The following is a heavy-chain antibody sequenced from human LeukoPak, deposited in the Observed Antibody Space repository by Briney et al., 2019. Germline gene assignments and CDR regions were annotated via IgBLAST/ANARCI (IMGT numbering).Heavy chain of an antibody. D-gene: IGHD6-19*01. CDR3: ARGQKGGIAVAGVDY. V-gene: IGHV3-7*01. CDR1: GFTFSSYW. J-gene: IGHJ4*02. Sequence: PGGSLRLSCAASGFTFSSYWMSWVRQAPGKGLEWVANIKQDGSEKYYVDSVKGRFTISRDNAKNSLYLQMNSLRAEVTAVYYCARGQKGGIAVAGVDYWGQGTLVTVSS. CDR2: IKQDGSEK.